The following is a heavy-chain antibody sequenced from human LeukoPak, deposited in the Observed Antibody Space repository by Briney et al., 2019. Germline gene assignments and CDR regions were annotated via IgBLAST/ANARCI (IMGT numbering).Heavy chain of an antibody. V-gene: IGHV3-30*18. J-gene: IGHJ6*02. CDR2: ISYDGTNK. D-gene: IGHD3-10*01. CDR1: GLTFSSYG. CDR3: ANDYGSGSRTYYYYGMDV. Sequence: GGSLRLSCAASGLTFSSYGMHWVRQAPGKGPEWVAVISYDGTNKYYADSVKGRFTVSRDNSKNTLYLQMNSLRAEDTAVYYCANDYGSGSRTYYYYGMDVWGQGTTVTVSS.